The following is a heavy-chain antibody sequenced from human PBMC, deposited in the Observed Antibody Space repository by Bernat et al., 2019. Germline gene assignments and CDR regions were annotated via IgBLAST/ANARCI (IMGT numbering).Heavy chain of an antibody. J-gene: IGHJ6*02. CDR3: AKDFMRLAVAGTSDYYYYYGMDV. CDR2: ISGSGGST. D-gene: IGHD6-13*01. V-gene: IGHV3-23*01. Sequence: EVQLLESGGGLVQPGGSLRLSCAASGFTFSSYAMSWVRQAPGKGLEWVSAISGSGGSTYYADSVKGRFTISRDNSKNTLYLQMNSLRAEDTAVYYCAKDFMRLAVAGTSDYYYYYGMDVWGQGTTVTVSS. CDR1: GFTFSSYA.